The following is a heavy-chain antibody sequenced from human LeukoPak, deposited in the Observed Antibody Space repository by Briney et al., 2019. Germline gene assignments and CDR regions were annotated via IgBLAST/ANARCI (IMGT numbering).Heavy chain of an antibody. Sequence: GGSLRLSCAASGFTFSTYSMNWVRQAPGKGLEWVSYISGSSDTIYYADSVKGRFTISRDNAKNSLYLQMNSLRAEDTAVYYCARGVWGYSYGFYFDYWGQGTLVTVSS. CDR3: ARGVWGYSYGFYFDY. CDR1: GFTFSTYS. J-gene: IGHJ4*02. CDR2: ISGSSDTI. V-gene: IGHV3-48*04. D-gene: IGHD5-18*01.